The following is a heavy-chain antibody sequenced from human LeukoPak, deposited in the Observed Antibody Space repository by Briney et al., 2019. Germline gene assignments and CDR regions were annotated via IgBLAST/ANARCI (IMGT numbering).Heavy chain of an antibody. J-gene: IGHJ3*02. CDR2: SYHTGTT. Sequence: PSETLSLTCTVSGGSISGYYWSWIRQPPGKGLEWIRYSYHTGTTNVNPSLKSRVTISVDTSKNQFSLNLNSVTAADTAVYYCARYVDPARGAFDIWGQGTMVTVSS. CDR1: GGSISGYY. D-gene: IGHD6-6*01. V-gene: IGHV4-59*01. CDR3: ARYVDPARGAFDI.